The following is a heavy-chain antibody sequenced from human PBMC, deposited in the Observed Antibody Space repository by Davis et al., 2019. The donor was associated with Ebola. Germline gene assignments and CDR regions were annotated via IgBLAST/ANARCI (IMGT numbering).Heavy chain of an antibody. CDR1: GYTFTSYG. D-gene: IGHD5-18*01. V-gene: IGHV1-69*13. Sequence: SVKVSCKASGYTFTSYGISWVRQAPGQGLEWMGGIIPIFGTANYAQKFQGRVTITADESTSTAYMELSSLRSEDTAVYYCATGDVDTAMVGDGVYYYGMDVWGKGTTVTVSS. J-gene: IGHJ6*04. CDR2: IIPIFGTA. CDR3: ATGDVDTAMVGDGVYYYGMDV.